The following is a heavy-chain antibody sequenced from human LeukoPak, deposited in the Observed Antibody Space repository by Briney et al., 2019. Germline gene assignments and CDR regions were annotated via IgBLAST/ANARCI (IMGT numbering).Heavy chain of an antibody. CDR1: GVTFSSYA. V-gene: IGHV3-23*01. CDR2: ISGSGGST. J-gene: IGHJ6*02. Sequence: GGSLRLSCAASGVTFSSYAMSWVRQAPGKGLEWVSAISGSGGSTYYADSVKGRFTISRDNSKNTLYLQMNSLRAEDTAVYYCAKEIFSGPIFGVVIYYYYGMDVWGQGTTVTVSS. D-gene: IGHD3-3*01. CDR3: AKEIFSGPIFGVVIYYYYGMDV.